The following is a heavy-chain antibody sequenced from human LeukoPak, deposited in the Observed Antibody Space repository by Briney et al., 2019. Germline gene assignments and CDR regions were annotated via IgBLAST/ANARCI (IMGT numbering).Heavy chain of an antibody. Sequence: PGGSLRLSCAASGFTFNNYAMIWVRQAPGKGLEWVSAISGSGGGTYYADSVKGRFTISRDNSKNTLYLQMNSLRAEDTAVYYCAKGPGKRYCSSTSCYGVDYWGQGTLVTVSS. J-gene: IGHJ4*02. CDR2: ISGSGGGT. V-gene: IGHV3-23*01. D-gene: IGHD2-2*01. CDR3: AKGPGKRYCSSTSCYGVDY. CDR1: GFTFNNYA.